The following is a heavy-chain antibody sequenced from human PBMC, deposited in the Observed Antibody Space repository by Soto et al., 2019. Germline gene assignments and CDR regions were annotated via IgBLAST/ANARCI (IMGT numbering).Heavy chain of an antibody. Sequence: GGSLRLSCTASGFTFGDYAMSWFRQAPGKGLEWVGFIRSKAYGGTTEYAASVKGRFTISRDDSKSIAYLQMNSLKTEDTAVYYCTRDPGYGSGRDYNWFDPWGQGTLVTVSS. V-gene: IGHV3-49*03. CDR1: GFTFGDYA. CDR3: TRDPGYGSGRDYNWFDP. CDR2: IRSKAYGGTT. D-gene: IGHD3-10*01. J-gene: IGHJ5*02.